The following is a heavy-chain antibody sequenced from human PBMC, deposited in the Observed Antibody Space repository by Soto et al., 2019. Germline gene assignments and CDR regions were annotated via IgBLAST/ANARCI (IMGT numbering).Heavy chain of an antibody. J-gene: IGHJ6*02. D-gene: IGHD5-12*01. V-gene: IGHV1-2*02. CDR1: GYTFTDYY. CDR3: AKDQGGYMVSGMDV. Sequence: ASVKVSCKASGYTFTDYYIYWLRQAPGHGLEWMGWINPNSGATNYAHNFQGRVTMTRDTSIRAAYMELSRLSSDDTAVYYCAKDQGGYMVSGMDVWGQGTAVTVSS. CDR2: INPNSGAT.